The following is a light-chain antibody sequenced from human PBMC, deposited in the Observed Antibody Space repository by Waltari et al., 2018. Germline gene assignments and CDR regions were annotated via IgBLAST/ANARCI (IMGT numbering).Light chain of an antibody. CDR3: MQARQTPWT. V-gene: IGKV2-28*01. CDR2: MVL. Sequence: EIVMTQSPLSLPVTPGEPASVACRSSQSLLHSNGYTFLDWYVQKPGQSPQLLIYMVLNRASGVPDRFSGSGSGTDFTLEISRVEAEDVGVYYCMQARQTPWTFGQGTKVEIK. J-gene: IGKJ1*01. CDR1: QSLLHSNGYTF.